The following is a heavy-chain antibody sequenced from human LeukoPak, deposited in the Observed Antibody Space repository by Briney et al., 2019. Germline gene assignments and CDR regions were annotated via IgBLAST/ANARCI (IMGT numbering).Heavy chain of an antibody. CDR1: GGTFSSYA. V-gene: IGHV1-69*13. J-gene: IGHJ6*03. CDR3: ARVRGGWNYMDV. Sequence: SVKVSCKASGGTFSSYAISWVRQAPGQGLEWMGGIIPIFGTANYAQKFQGRVTITADESTSTAYMELSSLRSEDTAVYYCARVRGGWNYMDVWGKGTTVTVSS. CDR2: IIPIFGTA. D-gene: IGHD1-26*01.